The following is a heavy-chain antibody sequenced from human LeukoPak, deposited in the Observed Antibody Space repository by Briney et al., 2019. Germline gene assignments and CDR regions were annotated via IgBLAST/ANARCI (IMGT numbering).Heavy chain of an antibody. CDR2: INPNSGGT. CDR3: ARDHCTSNGCYEIYYYGMDV. V-gene: IGHV1-2*02. Sequence: GASVKVSCKASGYTFTDYYIHWVRQAPGQGLEWMGWINPNSGGTNYAQKFQGRVIMTRDTSISTAYMELSRLRSDDTAVYYCARDHCTSNGCYEIYYYGMDVWGQGTTVTVSS. CDR1: GYTFTDYY. D-gene: IGHD2-2*01. J-gene: IGHJ6*02.